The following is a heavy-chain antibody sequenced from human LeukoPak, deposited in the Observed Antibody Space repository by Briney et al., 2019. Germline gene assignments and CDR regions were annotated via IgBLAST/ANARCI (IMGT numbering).Heavy chain of an antibody. CDR3: ARELLGAFDI. V-gene: IGHV4-4*09. CDR2: TSTSGST. D-gene: IGHD2-15*01. Sequence: PSETLSLTCTVSGASIHNNYWSWIRQPPGQGLEWIGYTSTSGSTNYNPSLKSRATISVDTSKKEFSLKLTSITAADTAVYYCARELLGAFDIWGQGAMVSVSS. J-gene: IGHJ3*02. CDR1: GASIHNNY.